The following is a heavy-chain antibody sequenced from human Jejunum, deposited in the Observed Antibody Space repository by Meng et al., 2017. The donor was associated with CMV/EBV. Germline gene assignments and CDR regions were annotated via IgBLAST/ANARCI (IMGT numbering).Heavy chain of an antibody. Sequence: QVQLVQSGAEVKKPGASVKVSCKASGYSFTTYAMHWVRQAPGQRLEWMGWINAGNGNTKYSEKFQSRVTITRDTAASTAHMELSSLRSEDTAVYYCARTGCSSSSCYDYWGQGTLVTVSS. CDR3: ARTGCSSSSCYDY. V-gene: IGHV1-3*01. D-gene: IGHD2-2*01. CDR2: INAGNGNT. CDR1: GYSFTTYA. J-gene: IGHJ4*02.